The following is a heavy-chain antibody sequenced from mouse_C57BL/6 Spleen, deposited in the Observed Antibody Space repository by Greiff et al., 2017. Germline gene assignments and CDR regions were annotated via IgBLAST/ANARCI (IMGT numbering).Heavy chain of an antibody. CDR1: GFTFSDYY. V-gene: IGHV5-12*01. CDR3: ARQGEYGDYAMDY. CDR2: ISNGGGST. J-gene: IGHJ4*01. D-gene: IGHD2-10*02. Sequence: EVKLMESGGGLVQPGGSLKLSCAASGFTFSDYYMYWVRQTPEKRLEWVAYISNGGGSTYYPDTVKGRFTIARDNAKNTLYLQMSRLKSEDTAMYYCARQGEYGDYAMDYWGQGTSVTVSS.